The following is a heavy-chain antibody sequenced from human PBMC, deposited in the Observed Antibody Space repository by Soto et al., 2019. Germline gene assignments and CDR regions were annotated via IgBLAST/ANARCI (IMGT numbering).Heavy chain of an antibody. Sequence: GGSLRLSCAATGFIFAGYALTWVRQAPGKGLEWLSAVSGGGASTYYADSVRGRFSITRDVSGNMIYLQLNRLTAGDTATYYCAKTQTFNGYYGGFDAWGQGTRVTVSS. J-gene: IGHJ4*02. CDR3: AKTQTFNGYYGGFDA. CDR1: GFIFAGYA. V-gene: IGHV3-23*01. CDR2: VSGGGAST. D-gene: IGHD3-3*01.